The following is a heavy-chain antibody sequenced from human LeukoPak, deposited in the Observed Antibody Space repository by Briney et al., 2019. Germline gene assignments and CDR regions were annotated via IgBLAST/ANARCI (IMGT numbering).Heavy chain of an antibody. J-gene: IGHJ3*02. CDR1: GFTFSNYS. V-gene: IGHV3-21*01. CDR3: ARGPDYGNAFDI. CDR2: ISSSSSYI. Sequence: GGSLRLSCAASGFTFSNYSMNWVRQAPGKGLEWVSSISSSSSYIYYADSVKGRFTISRDNAKNSLYLQMNSLRAEDTAVYYCARGPDYGNAFDIWGQGTMVTVSS. D-gene: IGHD4-17*01.